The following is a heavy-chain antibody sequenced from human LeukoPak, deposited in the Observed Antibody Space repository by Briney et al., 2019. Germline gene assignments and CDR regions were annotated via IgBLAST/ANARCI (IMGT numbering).Heavy chain of an antibody. CDR3: ARVRDNAFDI. CDR2: INGNSGGT. V-gene: IGHV1-2*02. J-gene: IGHJ3*02. CDR1: GYTFTGYY. Sequence: ASVKVSCKAPGYTFTGYYMHWVRQAPGQGLEWMGWINGNSGGTNYAQKFQGRVTMTRDTSISTAYMEVSRVTSDDTAVYYCARVRDNAFDIWGQGTMVTVSS. D-gene: IGHD2-15*01.